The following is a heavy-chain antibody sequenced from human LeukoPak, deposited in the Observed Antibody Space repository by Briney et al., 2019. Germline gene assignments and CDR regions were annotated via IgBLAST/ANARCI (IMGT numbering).Heavy chain of an antibody. CDR3: ARASFWESPVNWFDP. J-gene: IGHJ5*02. D-gene: IGHD3-16*01. CDR1: GYTFTSYY. Sequence: ASVKVSCKASGYTFTSYYMHWVRQAPGQGLEWMGWINPNSGGTNYAQKFQGRVTMTRDTSISTAYMELSRLRSDDTAVYYCARASFWESPVNWFDPWGQGTLVTVSS. V-gene: IGHV1-2*02. CDR2: INPNSGGT.